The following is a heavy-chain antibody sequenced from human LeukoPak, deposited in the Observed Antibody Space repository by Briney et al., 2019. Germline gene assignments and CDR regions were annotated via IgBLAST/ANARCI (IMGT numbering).Heavy chain of an antibody. D-gene: IGHD5-12*01. CDR1: SGSLSDKY. CDR3: ARLSGYHFDY. V-gene: IGHV4-34*01. J-gene: IGHJ4*02. Sequence: SETLSLTCGVYSGSLSDKYWSWIRQPPGKGLEWIGEINPSGRTDYNPSLKSRVTMSIDTSKNQFSLKLSSVTAADTAVYYCARLSGYHFDYWGQGALVTVSS. CDR2: INPSGRT.